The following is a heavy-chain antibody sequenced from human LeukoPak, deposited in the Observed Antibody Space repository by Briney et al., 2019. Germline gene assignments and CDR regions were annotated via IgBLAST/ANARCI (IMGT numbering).Heavy chain of an antibody. V-gene: IGHV1-2*02. J-gene: IGHJ5*02. CDR3: ARTYYYGSGSYWRWFDP. CDR2: IHPNSGGT. D-gene: IGHD3-10*01. Sequence: ASVKVTCKASGYTFTGYYMHWMRQPAGKGLEWMGCIHPNSGGTNYAQKFQGRVTMTRDTSISTAYMELSRLRSDDTAVYYCARTYYYGSGSYWRWFDPWGQGTLVTVSS. CDR1: GYTFTGYY.